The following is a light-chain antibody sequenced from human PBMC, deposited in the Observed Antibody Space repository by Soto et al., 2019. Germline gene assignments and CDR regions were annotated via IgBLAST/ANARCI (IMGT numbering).Light chain of an antibody. CDR2: DAS. J-gene: IGKJ5*01. V-gene: IGKV3-11*01. Sequence: EIVLTQSPATLSLSPGERATLSCRASQSVSSYLAWYQQKPGQAPRLLIYDASNRATGIPARFSGSGSGTDFLLTISSLEPEDFAVYYCQQGSNQITFGQGTRLEIK. CDR1: QSVSSY. CDR3: QQGSNQIT.